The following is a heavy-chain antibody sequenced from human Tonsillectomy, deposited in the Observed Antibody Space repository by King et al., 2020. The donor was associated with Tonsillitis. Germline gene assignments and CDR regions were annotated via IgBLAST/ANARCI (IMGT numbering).Heavy chain of an antibody. CDR2: IRSKANSYAT. J-gene: IGHJ4*02. CDR3: TSSPRRDYYDSSGFGRPDY. Sequence: VQLVESGGGLVQPGGSLKLSCAASGFTFSGSAMHWVRQASGKGLEWVGRIRSKANSYATAYAASVKGRFTISRDDSKNTAYLQMNSLKTEDTAVYYCTSSPRRDYYDSSGFGRPDYWGQGTLVTVSS. CDR1: GFTFSGSA. V-gene: IGHV3-73*02. D-gene: IGHD3-22*01.